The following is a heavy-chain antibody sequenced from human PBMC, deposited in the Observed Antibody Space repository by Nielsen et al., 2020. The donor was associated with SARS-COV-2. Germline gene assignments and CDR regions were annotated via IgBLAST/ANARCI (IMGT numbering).Heavy chain of an antibody. CDR3: ARDRPPGPQIVGATEDY. D-gene: IGHD1-26*01. CDR2: IIPIFGTA. CDR1: GGTFSSYA. J-gene: IGHJ4*02. Sequence: SVKVSCKASGGTFSSYAISWVRQAPGQGLEWMGGIIPIFGTANYAQKFQGRVTITADESTSTAYMELSSLRSEDTAVYYCARDRPPGPQIVGATEDYWGQGTLVTVSS. V-gene: IGHV1-69*13.